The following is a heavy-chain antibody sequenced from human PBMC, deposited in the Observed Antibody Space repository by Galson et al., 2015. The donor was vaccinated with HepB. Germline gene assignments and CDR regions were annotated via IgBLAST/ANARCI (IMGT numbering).Heavy chain of an antibody. CDR3: AYRRSVPLGSSASIEY. V-gene: IGHV2-5*01. J-gene: IGHJ4*02. D-gene: IGHD3-10*01. Sequence: PALVKPTQTLTLTCAFSGFSLNTAGVTVGWIRQPPGKALEWLAAVHWNADKRYNSPLKGRLTITKDTSRSQVVLTMTNMDPVDTATEYCAYRRSVPLGSSASIEYWGQGMLVTVSS. CDR2: VHWNADK. CDR1: GFSLNTAGVT.